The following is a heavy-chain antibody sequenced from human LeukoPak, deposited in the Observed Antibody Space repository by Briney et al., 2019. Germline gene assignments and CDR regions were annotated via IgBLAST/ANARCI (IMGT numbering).Heavy chain of an antibody. D-gene: IGHD3-9*01. CDR2: IYRGDNT. V-gene: IGHV4-38-2*02. J-gene: IGHJ4*02. Sequence: SETLSLICTVSGYSISSGYYWGWIRQPPGRGLEWIASIYRGDNTYYNPSLKSRVTVSVDMSKKQFSLKLSSVTAADTAVYYCARGLGYFDHWGQGTLVTVSS. CDR1: GYSISSGYY. CDR3: ARGLGYFDH.